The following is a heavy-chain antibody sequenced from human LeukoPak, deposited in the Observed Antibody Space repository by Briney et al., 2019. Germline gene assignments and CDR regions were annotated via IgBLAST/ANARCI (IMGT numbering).Heavy chain of an antibody. CDR2: IYSGGST. Sequence: PGGSLRLSCAASGFIFTSNRMNWVRQAPGKGLEWVSVIYSGGSTYYADSVKGRFTISRDNSKNTLYLQMNSLRAEDTAVYYCARDEYYDSSGYYYYGMDVWGQGTTVTVSS. D-gene: IGHD3-22*01. CDR1: GFIFTSNR. J-gene: IGHJ6*02. V-gene: IGHV3-53*01. CDR3: ARDEYYDSSGYYYYGMDV.